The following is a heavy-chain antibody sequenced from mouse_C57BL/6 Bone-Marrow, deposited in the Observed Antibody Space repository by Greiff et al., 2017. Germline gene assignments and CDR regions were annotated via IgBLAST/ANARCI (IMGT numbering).Heavy chain of an antibody. CDR2: INPNNGGT. CDR1: GYTFTDYY. CDR3: AINWDLYYYAMDY. V-gene: IGHV1-26*01. Sequence: EVQLQQSGPELVKPGASVKISCKASGYTFTDYYMNWVKQSHGKSLEWIGDINPNNGGTSYNQKFKGKATLTVDRSSSTAYMELRSLTSEDSAVYYCAINWDLYYYAMDYWGQGTSVTGSS. J-gene: IGHJ4*01. D-gene: IGHD4-1*01.